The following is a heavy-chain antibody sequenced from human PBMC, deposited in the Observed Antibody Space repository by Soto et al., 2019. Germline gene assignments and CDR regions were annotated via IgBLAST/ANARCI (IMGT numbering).Heavy chain of an antibody. Sequence: QVQLQESGPGLVKPSETLSLTCTVSGGSISSYYWSWIRQPPGKGLEWIGYIYYSGSTNYNPTLKSRVTIAVDTSKNQFSRKLSSVTAADTAVYYCARARDGYRRTDYWGQGTLVTVSS. V-gene: IGHV4-59*01. CDR1: GGSISSYY. D-gene: IGHD5-12*01. CDR2: IYYSGST. J-gene: IGHJ4*02. CDR3: ARARDGYRRTDY.